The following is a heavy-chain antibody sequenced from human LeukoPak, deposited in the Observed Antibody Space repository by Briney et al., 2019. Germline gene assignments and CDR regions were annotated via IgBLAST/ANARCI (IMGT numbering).Heavy chain of an antibody. CDR2: INNDGSST. CDR3: TTDAYYYGSGSYYYFDY. CDR1: GFTFSSYG. D-gene: IGHD3-10*01. J-gene: IGHJ4*02. Sequence: PGGTLRLSCAASGFTFSSYGMSWVRQVPGKGLVWVSRINNDGSSTTYADSVKGRFTISRDNAKNTLYLQMNSLKTEDTAVYYCTTDAYYYGSGSYYYFDYWGQGTLVTVSS. V-gene: IGHV3-74*01.